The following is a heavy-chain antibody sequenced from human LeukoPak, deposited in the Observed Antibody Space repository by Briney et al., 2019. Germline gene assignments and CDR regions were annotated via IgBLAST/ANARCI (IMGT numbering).Heavy chain of an antibody. CDR3: ARDPSIAVAGDN. Sequence: GGSLRLSCAASGFTFSSYSMNWVRQAPGKGLGWVSSISSSSSYIYYADSVKGRFTISRDNAKNSLYLQMNSLRAEDTAVYYCARDPSIAVAGDNWGQGTLVTVSS. J-gene: IGHJ4*02. CDR1: GFTFSSYS. D-gene: IGHD6-19*01. CDR2: ISSSSSYI. V-gene: IGHV3-21*01.